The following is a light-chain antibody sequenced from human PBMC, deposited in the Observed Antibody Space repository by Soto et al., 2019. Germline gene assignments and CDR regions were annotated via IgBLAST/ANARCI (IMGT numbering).Light chain of an antibody. CDR1: QSVSSN. J-gene: IGKJ1*01. V-gene: IGKV3-15*01. Sequence: EIVMTQSPATLSVSPGEGATLSCRASQSVSSNLAWYQLKPGQAPRLLIYDASTMATGIPARFSGSGSGTEFTLPISSLQSEDFAVYYCQQYNNWPRTFGQGTKVEIK. CDR2: DAS. CDR3: QQYNNWPRT.